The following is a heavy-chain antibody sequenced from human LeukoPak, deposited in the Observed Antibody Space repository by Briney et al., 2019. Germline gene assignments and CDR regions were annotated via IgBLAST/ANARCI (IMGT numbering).Heavy chain of an antibody. CDR1: GYIFTSYS. J-gene: IGHJ4*02. CDR2: INPSGGSP. CDR3: ARDDSTFCGGDCFSNYCDH. Sequence: ASVKVSCKASGYIFTSYSMHWVRQAPGQGLEWMGIINPSGGSPGYAQRLQGRLIMTRDTSTSTVYMELSSLRYEDTAVYYCARDDSTFCGGDCFSNYCDHWGQGTLITVSS. V-gene: IGHV1-46*01. D-gene: IGHD2-21*02.